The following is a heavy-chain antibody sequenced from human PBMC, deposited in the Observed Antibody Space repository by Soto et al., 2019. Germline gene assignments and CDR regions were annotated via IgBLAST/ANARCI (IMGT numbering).Heavy chain of an antibody. Sequence: SVKVSCKASGSGFINSGIQWVRQAHGQRREWIGRIVVGSGQTNYAQKFQERVAITRDTSTGTAYIELSSLRSEDTAVYYCAADRPDIGVGWWVWGQGTTVTVSS. D-gene: IGHD2-15*01. V-gene: IGHV1-58*02. CDR2: IVVGSGQT. CDR3: AADRPDIGVGWWV. CDR1: GSGFINSG. J-gene: IGHJ6*02.